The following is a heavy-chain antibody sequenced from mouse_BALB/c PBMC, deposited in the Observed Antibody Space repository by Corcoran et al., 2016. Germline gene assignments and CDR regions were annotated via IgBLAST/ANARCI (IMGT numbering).Heavy chain of an antibody. D-gene: IGHD2-4*01. CDR2: INPYNDGT. J-gene: IGHJ1*01. CDR1: GYTFTSYV. V-gene: IGHV1S136*01. Sequence: EVQLQQSGPELVKPGASVKMSCKASGYTFTSYVMHWVKQKPGQGLEWIGYINPYNDGTKYNEKFKGKATLTSDKSSSTAYMELSSLNSEDSAVYYCARGGGMITTRYFDVWGAGTTVTVSS. CDR3: ARGGGMITTRYFDV.